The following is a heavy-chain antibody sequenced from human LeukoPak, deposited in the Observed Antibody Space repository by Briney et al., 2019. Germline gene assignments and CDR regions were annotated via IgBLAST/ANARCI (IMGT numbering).Heavy chain of an antibody. CDR3: ARDRRSSGWWYFDY. V-gene: IGHV3-30*01. Sequence: GGSLRLSCAASGFTFSSYAMHWVRQAPGKGLEWVAVISYDGDNKLYADSVKGRFTISRDNSKNTLYMQMNSLRAEDTAVYYCARDRRSSGWWYFDYWSQGTLVTVSS. J-gene: IGHJ4*02. CDR2: ISYDGDNK. D-gene: IGHD6-19*01. CDR1: GFTFSSYA.